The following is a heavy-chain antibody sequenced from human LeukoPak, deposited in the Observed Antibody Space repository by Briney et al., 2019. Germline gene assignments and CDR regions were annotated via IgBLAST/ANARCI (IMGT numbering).Heavy chain of an antibody. Sequence: PSETLSLTCTVSGVSISSYYWSWIRQPPGKGLEWIGYIYYSGSTNSNPSLKSRGNISENTSKNQYSLKLSSVTAADTAVYYCARYRRIAAARAFDIWGQGTMV. CDR3: ARYRRIAAARAFDI. J-gene: IGHJ3*02. CDR2: IYYSGST. V-gene: IGHV4-59*01. CDR1: GVSISSYY. D-gene: IGHD6-13*01.